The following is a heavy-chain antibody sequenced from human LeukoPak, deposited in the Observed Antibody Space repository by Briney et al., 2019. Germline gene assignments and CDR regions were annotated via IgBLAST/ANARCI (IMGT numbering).Heavy chain of an antibody. D-gene: IGHD4-11*01. Sequence: PGGSLRLSCAASGFTFSSYWMHWVRQAPGKGLVWVSRISSEGSSISYADSVKGRFTISRDNAKNTLYLQMNSLRAEDTAVYYCARPGATVTKESNHHPNWFDPWGQGTLVTVSS. CDR2: ISSEGSSI. V-gene: IGHV3-74*01. CDR3: ARPGATVTKESNHHPNWFDP. CDR1: GFTFSSYW. J-gene: IGHJ5*02.